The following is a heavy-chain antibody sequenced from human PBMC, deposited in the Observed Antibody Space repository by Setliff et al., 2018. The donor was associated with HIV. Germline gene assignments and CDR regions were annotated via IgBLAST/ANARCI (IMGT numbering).Heavy chain of an antibody. CDR1: GDTFRTDA. D-gene: IGHD3-22*01. J-gene: IGHJ3*02. Sequence: ASVKVSCKTSGDTFRTDAISWVRQAPGQGLEWMGLINPSGGRTSYAQKFQGRLTMTRDTSRSTVYMELSSLRSEDTAVYYCARCYYDSSGPTDAFDIWGQGTVVTVSS. CDR3: ARCYYDSSGPTDAFDI. V-gene: IGHV1-46*01. CDR2: INPSGGRT.